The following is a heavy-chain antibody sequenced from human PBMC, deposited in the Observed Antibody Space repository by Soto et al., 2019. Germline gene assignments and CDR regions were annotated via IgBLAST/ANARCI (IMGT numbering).Heavy chain of an antibody. Sequence: EVQLLESGGGLVQPGGSLRLSCAASGFTFSSYAMSWVRQAPGKGLEWVSAMSGSGGSPYYADSVKGRFTISRDNSKNTLYLQMNRLRAEDTAVYYCAGLLLHLQIDSWGQGTLVTVSS. J-gene: IGHJ4*02. V-gene: IGHV3-23*01. CDR2: MSGSGGSP. D-gene: IGHD2-15*01. CDR1: GFTFSSYA. CDR3: AGLLLHLQIDS.